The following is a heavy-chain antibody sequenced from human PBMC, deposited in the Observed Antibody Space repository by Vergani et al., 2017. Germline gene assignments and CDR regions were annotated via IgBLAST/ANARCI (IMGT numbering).Heavy chain of an antibody. J-gene: IGHJ5*01. Sequence: QVQLMQSGPVMKKPGGSMKVSCQASESTFSDYNIHWVRQAQGQGLQWMGWISPKTGDTDYLQRFQDRVTMTRNASTKTVYLKMTRLTSDDTAIYYCAHSWNFGRRDWFDSWGPGTLVTVSS. CDR2: ISPKTGDT. V-gene: IGHV1-2*02. CDR1: ESTFSDYN. CDR3: AHSWNFGRRDWFDS. D-gene: IGHD1-26*01.